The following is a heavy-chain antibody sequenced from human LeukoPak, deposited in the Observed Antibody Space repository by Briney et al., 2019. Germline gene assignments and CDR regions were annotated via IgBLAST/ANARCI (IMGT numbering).Heavy chain of an antibody. D-gene: IGHD2-2*01. CDR3: AKSRNVAKYCSSTSCYGGGAFDI. CDR1: EFTFRSYG. J-gene: IGHJ3*02. Sequence: GGSLRLSCAASEFTFRSYGMSWVRQAPGKGLEWVSAISGSGGSTYYADSVKGRFTISRDNSKNTLYLQMNSLRAEDTAVYYCAKSRNVAKYCSSTSCYGGGAFDIWGQGTMVTVSS. V-gene: IGHV3-23*01. CDR2: ISGSGGST.